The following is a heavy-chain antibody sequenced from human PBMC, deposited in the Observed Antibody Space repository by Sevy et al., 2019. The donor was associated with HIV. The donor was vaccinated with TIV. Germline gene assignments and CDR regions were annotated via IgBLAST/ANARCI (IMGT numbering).Heavy chain of an antibody. CDR3: GRGSIAARRTRDYYYGMDV. J-gene: IGHJ6*02. Sequence: ASVKVSCKASGYTFTSYGISWVRQAPGQGLEWMGWISAYNGNTNYAQKLQGRVTMTTDTSTSTAYMELRSLRSDDTAVYYCGRGSIAARRTRDYYYGMDVWGQGTTVTVSS. D-gene: IGHD6-6*01. V-gene: IGHV1-18*01. CDR2: ISAYNGNT. CDR1: GYTFTSYG.